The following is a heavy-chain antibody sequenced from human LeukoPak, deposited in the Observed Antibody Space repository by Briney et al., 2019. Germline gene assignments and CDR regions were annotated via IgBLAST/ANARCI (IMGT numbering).Heavy chain of an antibody. Sequence: ASVKVSCKASGYTFTGYHMHWVRQAPGQALEWMGWINPNTGDTNYAQKFQGRVTMTRDTSIDTAYMELSRLKTDDTAVYYCARNTNYFGSGNSFDYWGQGTLVTVSS. D-gene: IGHD3-10*01. V-gene: IGHV1-2*02. CDR2: INPNTGDT. J-gene: IGHJ4*02. CDR3: ARNTNYFGSGNSFDY. CDR1: GYTFTGYH.